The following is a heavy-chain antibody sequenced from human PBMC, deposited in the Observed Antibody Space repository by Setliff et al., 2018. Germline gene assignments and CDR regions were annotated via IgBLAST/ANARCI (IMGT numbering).Heavy chain of an antibody. V-gene: IGHV1-69*13. J-gene: IGHJ4*02. Sequence: ASVKVSCKASGGTFSSYAINWVRQAPGQGLEWMGGIIPMFGTTNYAQKFQGRVTITADESTTTAYMELNSLRSEDTAVYYCARGSVEYSRGWYYFDYWAQGTLVTVSS. CDR2: IIPMFGTT. CDR3: ARGSVEYSRGWYYFDY. CDR1: GGTFSSYA. D-gene: IGHD6-19*01.